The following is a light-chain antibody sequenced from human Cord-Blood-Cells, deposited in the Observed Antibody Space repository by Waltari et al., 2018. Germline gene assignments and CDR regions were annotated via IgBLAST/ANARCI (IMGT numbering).Light chain of an antibody. CDR2: RNN. CDR3: AAWDDSLSGRV. V-gene: IGLV1-47*01. CDR1: SSNIGSNY. J-gene: IGLJ3*02. Sequence: QSVLTQPPSASGTPGQRVTISRSGSSSNIGSNYVYWYQQPPGTAPKLLIYRNNQRPSGVPDRFSGSKSGTSASLAISGLRSEDEADYYCAAWDDSLSGRVFGGGTKLTVL.